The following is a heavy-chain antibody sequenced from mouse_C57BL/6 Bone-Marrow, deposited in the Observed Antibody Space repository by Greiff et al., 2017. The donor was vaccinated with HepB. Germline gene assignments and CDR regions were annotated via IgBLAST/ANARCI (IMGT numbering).Heavy chain of an antibody. CDR1: GYTFTSYW. V-gene: IGHV1-69*01. CDR2: IDPSDSYT. J-gene: IGHJ1*03. Sequence: QVQLQQPGAELVMPGASVKLSCKASGYTFTSYWMHWVKQRPGQGLEWIGEIDPSDSYTNYNQKFKGKSTLTVDKSSSTAYMQLSSLTSEDSAVYYCARFPLTTVVATDWYFDVWGTGTTVTVSS. D-gene: IGHD1-1*01. CDR3: ARFPLTTVVATDWYFDV.